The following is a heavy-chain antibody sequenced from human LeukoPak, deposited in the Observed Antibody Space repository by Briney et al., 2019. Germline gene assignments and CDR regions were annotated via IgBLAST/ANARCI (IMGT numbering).Heavy chain of an antibody. CDR2: IRYDGSNR. CDR1: GFTVSSNY. J-gene: IGHJ4*02. Sequence: PGGSLRLSCAASGFTVSSNYMSWVRQAPGKGLEWVAFIRYDGSNRYYADSVKGRFTISRDNSKNTLYLQMNSLRAEDTAVYYCARVRNKRLGELSLLGYWGQGTLVTVSS. D-gene: IGHD3-16*02. V-gene: IGHV3-30*02. CDR3: ARVRNKRLGELSLLGY.